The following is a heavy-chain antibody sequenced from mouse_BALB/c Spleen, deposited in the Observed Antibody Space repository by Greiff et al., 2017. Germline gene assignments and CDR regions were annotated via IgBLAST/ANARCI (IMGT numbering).Heavy chain of an antibody. Sequence: EVKLQESGPGLVKPSQSLSLTCTVTGYSITSDYAWNWIRQFPGNKLEWMGYISYSGSTSYNPSLKSRISITRDTSKNQFFLQLNSVTTEDTATYYCARSDYGSSLYYAMDYWGQGTSVTVSS. J-gene: IGHJ4*01. V-gene: IGHV3-2*02. D-gene: IGHD1-1*01. CDR3: ARSDYGSSLYYAMDY. CDR1: GYSITSDYA. CDR2: ISYSGST.